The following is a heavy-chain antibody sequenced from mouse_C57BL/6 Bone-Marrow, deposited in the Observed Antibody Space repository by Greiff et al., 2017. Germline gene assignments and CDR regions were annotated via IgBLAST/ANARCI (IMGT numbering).Heavy chain of an antibody. Sequence: EVKLMESGPELVKPGASVKISCKASGYSFTGYYMNWVKQSPEKSLEWIGEINPSTGGTTYNQKFKAKATLTVDKSSSTAYMQLKSLTSEDSAVYYCARNTTVVARGYFDYWGQGTTLTVSS. J-gene: IGHJ2*01. D-gene: IGHD1-1*01. CDR2: INPSTGGT. CDR1: GYSFTGYY. CDR3: ARNTTVVARGYFDY. V-gene: IGHV1-42*01.